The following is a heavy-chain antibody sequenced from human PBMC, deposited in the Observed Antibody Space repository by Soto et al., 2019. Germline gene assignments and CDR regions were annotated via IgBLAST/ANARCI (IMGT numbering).Heavy chain of an antibody. CDR3: ARVAYCGGDCYLYYFDY. J-gene: IGHJ4*02. CDR2: ISSSSSYI. V-gene: IGHV3-21*01. Sequence: GGSLRLSCAASGFTFISYTMNWVRQAPGKGLEWVSSISSSSSYIYYADSVKGRFTISRDNAKNSLYLQMNSLRAEDTAVYYCARVAYCGGDCYLYYFDYWGQGTLVTVSS. D-gene: IGHD2-21*02. CDR1: GFTFISYT.